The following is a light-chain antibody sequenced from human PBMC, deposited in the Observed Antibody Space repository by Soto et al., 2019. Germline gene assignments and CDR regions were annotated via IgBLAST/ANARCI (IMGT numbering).Light chain of an antibody. CDR2: KAS. CDR1: QSISNW. CDR3: QQYNSNSCS. V-gene: IGKV1-5*03. Sequence: DIQMTQSPSTLSASVGDRVIITCRASQSISNWLAWYQQKPGKAPKLLIYKASSLESGVPSRFSGSGSGTEFTLTISSLQPDDFAAYYCQQYNSNSCSFGQGTKLEIK. J-gene: IGKJ2*01.